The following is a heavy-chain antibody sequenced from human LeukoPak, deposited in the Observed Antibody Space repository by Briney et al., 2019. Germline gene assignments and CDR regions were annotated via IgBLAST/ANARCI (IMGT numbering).Heavy chain of an antibody. CDR1: GFTFGSYA. D-gene: IGHD2-15*01. Sequence: GGSLRLSCAASGFTFGSYAMTWVRQAPGKGLEWVSAIGGTTYYADSVKGRFTISRDNSKSTLYLQMNSLRAEDTAVYYCTKLVESGVRYWGQGTLVTVSS. CDR3: TKLVESGVRY. CDR2: IGGTT. V-gene: IGHV3-23*01. J-gene: IGHJ4*02.